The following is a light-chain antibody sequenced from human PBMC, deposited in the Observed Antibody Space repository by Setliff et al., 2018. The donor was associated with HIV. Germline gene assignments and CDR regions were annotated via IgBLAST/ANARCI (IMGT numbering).Light chain of an antibody. V-gene: IGLV2-23*01. CDR3: QSYDNSLSGYV. CDR2: EGI. J-gene: IGLJ1*01. Sequence: QSALAQPASVSGSPGQPIIISCIGTSSDVGSYNLVSWYQQHPGKVPKLIIYEGIKRPSGVSNRFSGSKSGNTASLTISGLQAEDEADYYCQSYDNSLSGYVFGTGTKVTVL. CDR1: SSDVGSYNL.